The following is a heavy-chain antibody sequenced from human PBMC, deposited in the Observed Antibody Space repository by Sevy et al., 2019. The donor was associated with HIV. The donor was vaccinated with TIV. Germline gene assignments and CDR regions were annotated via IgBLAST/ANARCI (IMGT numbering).Heavy chain of an antibody. CDR3: ARDGPGYGGYAP. D-gene: IGHD5-12*01. J-gene: IGHJ5*02. Sequence: GGSLRLSCAASGFTFSTYWMTWVRQAPGQGLEWVANIKEDGSAKYYVDSVKGGFTIYRENGKNSLYLQVNNLRTEDTGVYYCARDGPGYGGYAPWGQGTRVTVSS. V-gene: IGHV3-7*01. CDR1: GFTFSTYW. CDR2: IKEDGSAK.